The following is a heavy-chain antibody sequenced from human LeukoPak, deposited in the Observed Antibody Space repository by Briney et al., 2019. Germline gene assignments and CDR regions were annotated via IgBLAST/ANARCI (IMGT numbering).Heavy chain of an antibody. J-gene: IGHJ4*02. V-gene: IGHV3-30-3*01. D-gene: IGHD3-3*01. CDR3: AKDRTPFGVVYYFDY. Sequence: GGSLRLSCAASGFTFSSYAMHWVRQAPGKGLEWVAVISYDGSNKYYADSVKGRFTISRDNSKNTLYLQMNSLRAADTAVYYCAKDRTPFGVVYYFDYWGQGTLVTVSS. CDR2: ISYDGSNK. CDR1: GFTFSSYA.